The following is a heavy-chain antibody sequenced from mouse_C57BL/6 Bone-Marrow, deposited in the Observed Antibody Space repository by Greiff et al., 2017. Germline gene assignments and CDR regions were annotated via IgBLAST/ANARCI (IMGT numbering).Heavy chain of an antibody. V-gene: IGHV1-50*01. Sequence: VQLKQPGAELVKPGASVKLSCKASGYTFTSYWMQWVKQRPGQGLEWIGEIDPSDSYTNYNQKFKGKATLTVDTSSSTAYMQLSSLTSEDSAVYYCARSLIYYYGTYAMDYWGQGTSVTVSS. CDR3: ARSLIYYYGTYAMDY. CDR1: GYTFTSYW. J-gene: IGHJ4*01. CDR2: IDPSDSYT. D-gene: IGHD1-1*01.